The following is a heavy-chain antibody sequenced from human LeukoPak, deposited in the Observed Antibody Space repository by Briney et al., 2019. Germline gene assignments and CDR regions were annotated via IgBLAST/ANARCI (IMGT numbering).Heavy chain of an antibody. J-gene: IGHJ4*02. Sequence: GRSLRLSCAASGFTFRTYAMHWVRQAPGKGLEWVAVISNDGSNKYYAGSGKGRFTLSRDNTKNTLYLQMNSLRAEDTAVYYCARDLTESSYFDYWGQGTLVTVSS. CDR2: ISNDGSNK. CDR3: ARDLTESSYFDY. V-gene: IGHV3-30-3*01. D-gene: IGHD1-20*01. CDR1: GFTFRTYA.